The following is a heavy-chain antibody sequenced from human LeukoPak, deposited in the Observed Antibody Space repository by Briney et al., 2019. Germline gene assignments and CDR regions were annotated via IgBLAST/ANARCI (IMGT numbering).Heavy chain of an antibody. D-gene: IGHD3-9*01. V-gene: IGHV1-18*01. Sequence: ASVKVSCKASGYTFTNYGISWVRQAPGQGLEWMGWISAYNGNTNYAQKFQGRVTMTTDTSTSTAYMELRSLRSDDTAVYYCSRVSGPQYYDILTGYYPLWYYYYMDVWGKGTTVTISS. CDR2: ISAYNGNT. CDR1: GYTFTNYG. J-gene: IGHJ6*03. CDR3: SRVSGPQYYDILTGYYPLWYYYYMDV.